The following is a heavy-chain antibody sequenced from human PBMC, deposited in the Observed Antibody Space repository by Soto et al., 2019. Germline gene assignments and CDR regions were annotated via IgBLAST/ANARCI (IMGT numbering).Heavy chain of an antibody. J-gene: IGHJ4*02. CDR2: ISSNGGST. V-gene: IGHV3-64D*06. CDR1: GLTFNSYA. CDR3: VKSPSRWFGELPVDY. Sequence: HWCSIGIACSASGLTFNSYAMHWSRKKQGKGLEYVSAISSNGGSTYYADSVKGRFTISRDNSKNTLYLQMSSLRAEDTAVYYCVKSPSRWFGELPVDYCGQGTLVTVSS. D-gene: IGHD3-10*01.